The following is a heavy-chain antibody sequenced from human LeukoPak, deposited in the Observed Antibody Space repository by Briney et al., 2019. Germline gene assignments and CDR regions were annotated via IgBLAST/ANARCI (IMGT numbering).Heavy chain of an antibody. CDR1: GGSISSYY. Sequence: SETLSLTCTVSGGSISSYYWSWIRQPPGKGLEWIGYIYYSGSTNYNPSLKSRATISVDTSKNQFSLKLSSVTAADTAVYYCARVVAGTNYYYYYGMDVWGQGTTVTVSS. CDR3: ARVVAGTNYYYYYGMDV. J-gene: IGHJ6*02. CDR2: IYYSGST. V-gene: IGHV4-59*01. D-gene: IGHD6-19*01.